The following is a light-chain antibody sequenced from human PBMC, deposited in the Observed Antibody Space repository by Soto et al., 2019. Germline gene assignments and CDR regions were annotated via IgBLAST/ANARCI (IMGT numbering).Light chain of an antibody. CDR3: QQYGSYSPWT. CDR2: KAS. CDR1: QSIGSW. Sequence: DIQMTQSPSTLSASVGDRVTITCRASQSIGSWLAWYQQKPGKAPKLLIYKASSLESGVSSRFSGSGSGTEFTHTISSLQPDDFASYYCQQYGSYSPWTFGQGTKVEIK. J-gene: IGKJ1*01. V-gene: IGKV1-5*03.